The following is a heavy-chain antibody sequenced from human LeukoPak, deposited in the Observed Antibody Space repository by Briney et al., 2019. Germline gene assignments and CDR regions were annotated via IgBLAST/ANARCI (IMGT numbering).Heavy chain of an antibody. CDR3: ARYGSGWYRD. CDR1: GFTFSSYG. J-gene: IGHJ4*02. Sequence: PGRSLRLSCAASGFTFSSYGMHWVRQAPGKGLEWVAVIWYDGSNKYYADSVKGRFTISRGNSKNTLYLQMNSLRAEDTAVYCCARYGSGWYRDWGQGTLVTVSS. D-gene: IGHD6-19*01. V-gene: IGHV3-33*01. CDR2: IWYDGSNK.